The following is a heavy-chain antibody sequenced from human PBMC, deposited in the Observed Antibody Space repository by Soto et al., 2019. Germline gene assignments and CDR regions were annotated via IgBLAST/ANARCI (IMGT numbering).Heavy chain of an antibody. CDR2: ISGSGGST. Sequence: GGSLRLSCAASGFTFSSYAMSWVRQAPGKGLEWVSAISGSGGSTYYADSVKGRFTISRDNSKNTLYLQMNSLRAEDTAVYYCAKEISVYSGYDHAPYFDYWGQGTLVTVSS. CDR3: AKEISVYSGYDHAPYFDY. V-gene: IGHV3-23*01. D-gene: IGHD5-12*01. J-gene: IGHJ4*02. CDR1: GFTFSSYA.